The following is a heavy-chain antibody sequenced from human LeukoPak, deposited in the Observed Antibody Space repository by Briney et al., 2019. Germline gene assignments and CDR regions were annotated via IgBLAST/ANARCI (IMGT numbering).Heavy chain of an antibody. CDR1: QFIFSTYA. V-gene: IGHV3-23*01. Sequence: GGSLRLSCAASQFIFSTYAMSWVRQPPGKGLEWVSGITSSGGSTYYADSVKGRFTISRDNSKNTLYLQMNSLRAEDTAIFYCAKDLYYDYGDDWGQGTLVTVSS. CDR2: ITSSGGST. CDR3: AKDLYYDYGDD. J-gene: IGHJ4*02. D-gene: IGHD3-16*01.